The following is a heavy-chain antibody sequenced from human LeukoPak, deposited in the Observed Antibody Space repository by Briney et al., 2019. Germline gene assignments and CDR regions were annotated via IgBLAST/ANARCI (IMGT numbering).Heavy chain of an antibody. CDR2: INSDGSST. Sequence: GGSLRLSCAASGFTFSSYWVHWVRQAPGKGLVWVSRINSDGSSTSYADSVKGRFTISRDNAKNTLYLQMNSLRAEDTAVYYCLVQCSGGSCSFFDYWGQGTLVTVSS. V-gene: IGHV3-74*01. CDR1: GFTFSSYW. J-gene: IGHJ4*02. CDR3: LVQCSGGSCSFFDY. D-gene: IGHD2-15*01.